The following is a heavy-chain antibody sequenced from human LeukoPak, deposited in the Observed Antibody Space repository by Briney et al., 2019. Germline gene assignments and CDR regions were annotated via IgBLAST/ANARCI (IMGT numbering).Heavy chain of an antibody. CDR3: ATTPAATTGGLDV. J-gene: IGHJ4*02. CDR1: GGSFSGYY. Sequence: SETLSLTCAVYGGSFSGYYWSWIRQPPGKGLEWIGEINHSGSTNYNPSLKSRVTISVDTSKNQFSLKLSSVTAADTAVYYCATTPAATTGGLDVWGQGTLVTVSS. D-gene: IGHD2-2*01. CDR2: INHSGST. V-gene: IGHV4-34*09.